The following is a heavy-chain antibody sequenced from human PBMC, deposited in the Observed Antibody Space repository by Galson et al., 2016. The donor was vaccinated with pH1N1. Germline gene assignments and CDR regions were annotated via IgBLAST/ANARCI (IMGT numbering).Heavy chain of an antibody. CDR2: TYYRSKWYN. CDR3: ARGVIAYDFWSGYQDHAAFDI. Sequence: CAISGDSVSSNSATWNWIRQSPSRGLEWLGRTYYRSKWYNDYAESVKSRIIISPDTSKNQLSLQLNTVTPADTAVYYCARGVIAYDFWSGYQDHAAFDIWGQGTMVIVSS. D-gene: IGHD3-3*01. J-gene: IGHJ3*02. CDR1: GDSVSSNSAT. V-gene: IGHV6-1*01.